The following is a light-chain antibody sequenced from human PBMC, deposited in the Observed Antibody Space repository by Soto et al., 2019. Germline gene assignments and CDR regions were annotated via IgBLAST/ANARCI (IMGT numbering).Light chain of an antibody. J-gene: IGLJ2*01. CDR2: DDS. CDR3: CSYAGSSTFDVV. CDR1: SSDVGSYNL. Sequence: QSALTQPASVSGSPGQSITISCTGTSSDVGSYNLVSWYQQHPGKAPKLMIYDDSKRPSGVSNRFSGSKSGNTASLTISGLQAEDEADYYCCSYAGSSTFDVVFGGGTKLTVL. V-gene: IGLV2-23*02.